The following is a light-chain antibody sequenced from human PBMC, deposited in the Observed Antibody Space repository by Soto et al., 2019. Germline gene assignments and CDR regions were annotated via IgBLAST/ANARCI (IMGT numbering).Light chain of an antibody. CDR3: SSYTSSSTLYV. V-gene: IGLV2-14*01. J-gene: IGLJ1*01. CDR2: EVS. CDR1: SSDVGGYNY. Sequence: VLTQPASVSGSPGQSITISCTGTSSDVGGYNYVSWYQQHPGKAPKLMIFEVSSRPSGVSYRFSGSKSGNTASLTISGLQAEDEADYYCSSYTSSSTLYVFGSGTKVTVL.